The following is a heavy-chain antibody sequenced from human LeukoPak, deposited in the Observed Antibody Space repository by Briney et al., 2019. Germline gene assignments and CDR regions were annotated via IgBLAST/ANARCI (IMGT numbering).Heavy chain of an antibody. J-gene: IGHJ6*03. Sequence: SETLSLTCAVYGGSFNNYYWSWIRQPPGTGLEWIGEINHSGSTKYNPSLKRRVTISVDTSKNQFSLKLTSVTAADTAVYYCARGTGFGVVFNYYQYYMDVWGKGTTVTVSS. V-gene: IGHV4-34*01. CDR3: ARGTGFGVVFNYYQYYMDV. D-gene: IGHD3-3*01. CDR1: GGSFNNYY. CDR2: INHSGST.